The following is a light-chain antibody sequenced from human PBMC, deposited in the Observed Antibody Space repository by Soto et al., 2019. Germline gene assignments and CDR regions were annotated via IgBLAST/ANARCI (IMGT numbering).Light chain of an antibody. CDR2: DAS. Sequence: EVVLTQSPATLSLSPGQRATLSCRASQGVSSYLAWYQQKPGQAPRLLIFDASIRATGIPGRFSGSGSGTDLTLTIRTLEPEDFEVYCCQQRYSGPLTFGQGTRLDI. V-gene: IGKV3D-11*01. J-gene: IGKJ5*01. CDR1: QGVSSY. CDR3: QQRYSGPLT.